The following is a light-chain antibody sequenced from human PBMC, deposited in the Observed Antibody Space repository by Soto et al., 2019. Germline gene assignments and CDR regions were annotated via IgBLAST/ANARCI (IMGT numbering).Light chain of an antibody. CDR3: QSYDSSLSGSNVV. CDR2: GNS. CDR1: SSNIGAGYD. J-gene: IGLJ2*01. Sequence: QSALTQPPSVSGAPGQRVTISCTGSSSNIGAGYDVHWYQQLPGTAPKLLTYGNSNRPSGVPDRFSGSKSGTSASLAITGLQAEDEADYYCQSYDSSLSGSNVVFGGGTKLTVL. V-gene: IGLV1-40*01.